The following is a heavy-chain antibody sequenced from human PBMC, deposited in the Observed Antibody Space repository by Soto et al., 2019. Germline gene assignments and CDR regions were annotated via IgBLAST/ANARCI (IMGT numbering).Heavy chain of an antibody. CDR3: ARHRVQTDAFDI. V-gene: IGHV4-39*01. CDR2: IYYSGST. CDR1: GGSISSSSYY. Sequence: QLQLQESGPGLVKPSETLSLTCTVSGGSISSSSYYWGWIRQPPGKGLEWIGSIYYSGSTYYNPSLKSRVTITVDTSKNQFSLKLSSVTAADTAVYYCARHRVQTDAFDIWGQGTMVTVSS. J-gene: IGHJ3*02.